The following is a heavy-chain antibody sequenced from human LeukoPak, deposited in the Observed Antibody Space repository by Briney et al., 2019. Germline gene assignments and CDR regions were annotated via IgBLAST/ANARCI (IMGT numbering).Heavy chain of an antibody. CDR3: AKDLDIYYYDSSGYPLENAFDI. J-gene: IGHJ3*02. V-gene: IGHV3-23*01. Sequence: GGSLRLSCAASGSTFSSYAMSWVRQAPGKGLEWVSAISGSGGSTYYADSVKGRFTISRDNSKNTLYLQMNSLRAEDTAVYYCAKDLDIYYYDSSGYPLENAFDIWGQGTMVTVSS. CDR2: ISGSGGST. D-gene: IGHD3-22*01. CDR1: GSTFSSYA.